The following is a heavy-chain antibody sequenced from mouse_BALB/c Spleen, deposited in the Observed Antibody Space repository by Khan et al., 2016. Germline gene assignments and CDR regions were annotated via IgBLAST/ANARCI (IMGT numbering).Heavy chain of an antibody. V-gene: IGHV3-6*02. CDR3: ARLRRVYAMDY. J-gene: IGHJ4*01. CDR1: GYSITSGYY. D-gene: IGHD2-12*01. CDR2: ISYDGSI. Sequence: EVQLQESGPGLVKPSQSLSLTCSVTGYSITSGYYWNWIRQFPGNNLEWMGYISYDGSINYNPSLKNRISIARDTSKNQFFLKLNSVTTEDTATYYCARLRRVYAMDYWGQGTSVTVSS.